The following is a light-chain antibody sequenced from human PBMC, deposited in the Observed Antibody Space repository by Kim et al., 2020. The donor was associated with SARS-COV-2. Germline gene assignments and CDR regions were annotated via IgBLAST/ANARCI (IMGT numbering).Light chain of an antibody. J-gene: IGLJ2*01. CDR3: QSYDSSNVV. Sequence: NFMLTQPHSVSESPGKTVTISCTRSSGSIASNYVQWYQQRPGSAPSTVIYEDNRRPSGVPDRFSGSFDSSSNSASLTISGLKTEDEADYYCQSYDSSNVVFGGGTQLTVL. CDR2: EDN. V-gene: IGLV6-57*03. CDR1: SGSIASNY.